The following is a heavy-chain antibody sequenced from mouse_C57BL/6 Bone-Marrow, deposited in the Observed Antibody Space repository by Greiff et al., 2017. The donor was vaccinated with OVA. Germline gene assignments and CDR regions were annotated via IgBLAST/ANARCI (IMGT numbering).Heavy chain of an antibody. Sequence: QVQLQQSGPGLVQPSQSLSITCTVSGFSLTSYGVHWVRQSPGKGLEWLGVIWRGGSTDYNAAFMSRLSITKDNSKSQVFFKMNSLQADDTAIYYCAKGRDYGSSYLDYWGQGTTLTVSS. CDR3: AKGRDYGSSYLDY. CDR1: GFSLTSYG. D-gene: IGHD1-1*01. J-gene: IGHJ2*01. CDR2: IWRGGST. V-gene: IGHV2-5*01.